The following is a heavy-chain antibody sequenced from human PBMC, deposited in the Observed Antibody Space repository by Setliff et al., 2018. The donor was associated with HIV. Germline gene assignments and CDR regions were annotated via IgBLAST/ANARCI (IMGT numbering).Heavy chain of an antibody. J-gene: IGHJ4*02. CDR3: ARGIRTAAAPTFDY. V-gene: IGHV4-59*01. Sequence: SETLSLTCTVSGVATDSNYWTWIRQSPGKGLEWIGYVYYGGITNYSPSLKSRVSISIDTSKNQFYLNLGSVTTADTAVYFCARGIRTAAAPTFDYWGQGTPVTVSS. CDR1: GVATDSNY. D-gene: IGHD6-13*01. CDR2: VYYGGIT.